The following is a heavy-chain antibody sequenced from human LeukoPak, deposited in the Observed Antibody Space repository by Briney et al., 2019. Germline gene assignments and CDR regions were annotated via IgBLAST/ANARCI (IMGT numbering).Heavy chain of an antibody. CDR3: ARGSSTNCYGGNCFYYYMAV. J-gene: IGHJ6*03. Sequence: GGSLRLSCAASGFTFSNYAMSWVRQAPGKGLEWVSSISVSGDQTYYADSVKGRFTISRDNSKNTGYLQMNSLRAEDTAVYYSARGSSTNCYGGNCFYYYMAVWGQGTTVTVSS. V-gene: IGHV3-23*01. CDR2: ISVSGDQT. CDR1: GFTFSNYA. D-gene: IGHD2-2*01.